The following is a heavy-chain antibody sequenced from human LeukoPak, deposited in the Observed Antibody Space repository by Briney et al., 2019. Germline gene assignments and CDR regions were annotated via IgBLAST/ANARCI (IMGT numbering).Heavy chain of an antibody. J-gene: IGHJ6*02. D-gene: IGHD2-15*01. CDR1: GGSISSGGYY. CDR2: IYYSGST. CDR3: ARDKRVVGRDPIYYYYGMDV. Sequence: TPSETLSLTCTVSGGSISSGGYYWSWIRQHPGKGLEWIGYIYYSGSTYYNPSLKSRVTISVDTSKNQFSLKLSSVTAADTAVYYCARDKRVVGRDPIYYYYGMDVWGQGTTVTVSS. V-gene: IGHV4-31*03.